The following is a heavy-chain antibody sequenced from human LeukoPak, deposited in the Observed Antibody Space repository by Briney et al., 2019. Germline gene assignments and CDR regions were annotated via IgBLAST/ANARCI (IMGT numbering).Heavy chain of an antibody. V-gene: IGHV3-7*01. CDR3: AKDESIFGVVIIGLFDY. CDR2: INQDGSEK. J-gene: IGHJ4*02. CDR1: GFTFSSYL. D-gene: IGHD3-3*01. Sequence: PGESLRLSCAVSGFTFSSYLMSWVRQAPGKGLEWVANINQDGSEKSYVDSVKGRFTISRDNATNSLYLQINSLRAADTAAYYCAKDESIFGVVIIGLFDYWGQGNLVTVSS.